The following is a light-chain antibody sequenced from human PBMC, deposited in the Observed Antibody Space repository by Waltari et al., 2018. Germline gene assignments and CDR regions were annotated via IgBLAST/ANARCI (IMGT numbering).Light chain of an antibody. Sequence: SSVLTQPPPVSVAPGQTARITCGGDRIGSKTVHWYQQKPGQAPVLVVFDDSDRPSGISERFSGSISGPTATLTISRVEAGDEADYYCQVWESSVVFGGGTKLTVL. CDR3: QVWESSVV. J-gene: IGLJ2*01. CDR1: RIGSKT. CDR2: DDS. V-gene: IGLV3-21*02.